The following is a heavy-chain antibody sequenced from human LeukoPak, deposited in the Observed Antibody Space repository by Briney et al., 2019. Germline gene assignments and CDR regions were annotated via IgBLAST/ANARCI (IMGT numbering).Heavy chain of an antibody. Sequence: ASVKVSCKASGYTFTGYYMHWVRQAPGQGLEWMGRINPNSGGTNYAQKFQGRVTMTRDTSISTAYMELSRLRSDDTAVYYCARLKRGLAPRDWFDPWGQGTLVTVSS. J-gene: IGHJ5*02. CDR1: GYTFTGYY. CDR2: INPNSGGT. V-gene: IGHV1-2*06. CDR3: ARLKRGLAPRDWFDP. D-gene: IGHD1-1*01.